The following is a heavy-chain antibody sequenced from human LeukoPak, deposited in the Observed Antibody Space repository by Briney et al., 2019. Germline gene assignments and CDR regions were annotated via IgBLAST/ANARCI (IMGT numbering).Heavy chain of an antibody. J-gene: IGHJ6*02. CDR3: AGQEDYYGSGSYSYYGMDV. CDR2: ISSSSSTI. V-gene: IGHV3-48*02. Sequence: GGSLRLSCAASGFTFSSYSMNWVRQAPGKGLEWVSYISSSSSTIYYADSVKGRFTISRDNAKNSLYLQMNSLRDEDTAVYYCAGQEDYYGSGSYSYYGMDVWGQGTTVTVS. D-gene: IGHD3-10*01. CDR1: GFTFSSYS.